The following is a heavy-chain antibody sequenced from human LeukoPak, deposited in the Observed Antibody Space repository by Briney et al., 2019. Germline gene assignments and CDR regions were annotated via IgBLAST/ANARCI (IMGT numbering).Heavy chain of an antibody. CDR3: SGYWPPDY. Sequence: PGGSLRLSCAASGFTVSGNYMNWVRQAPGKGLEWVSIIYSDGTTYYADSVKGRFTISRDNSKNTLYLQMNSLRAEDTAVYYCSGYWPPDYWGQGTLVTVPS. D-gene: IGHD2-8*02. V-gene: IGHV3-53*01. J-gene: IGHJ4*02. CDR2: IYSDGTT. CDR1: GFTVSGNY.